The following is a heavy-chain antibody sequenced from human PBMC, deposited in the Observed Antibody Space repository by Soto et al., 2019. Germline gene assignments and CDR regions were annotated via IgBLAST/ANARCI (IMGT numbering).Heavy chain of an antibody. CDR2: ISWHGGST. V-gene: IGHV3-43*01. D-gene: IGHD4-17*01. CDR1: GFTFHDYT. J-gene: IGHJ4*02. CDR3: AKDLFTVTTGGGFHY. Sequence: EVQLVESGGVVVQPGRSLRLSCAASGFTFHDYTMHWVRQAPGKGLEWVSLISWHGGSTDYADSVKGRFTIRRDNSKTSLYLQMNSLRTEDTALYYCAKDLFTVTTGGGFHYWGQGTLVTVSS.